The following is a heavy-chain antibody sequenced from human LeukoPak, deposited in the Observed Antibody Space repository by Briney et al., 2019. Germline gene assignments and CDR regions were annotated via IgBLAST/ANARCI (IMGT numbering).Heavy chain of an antibody. J-gene: IGHJ4*02. CDR2: IGVGGTT. Sequence: GGSLRLSCAASGFTFSNYGMNWVRQAPGKGLEWVSGIGVGGTTYYADSVKGRFTISRDTSKITLYLQMNSLRAEDTAVYYCARAQGYYDCWGQGTLVTVSS. D-gene: IGHD3-22*01. CDR1: GFTFSNYG. V-gene: IGHV3-23*01. CDR3: ARAQGYYDC.